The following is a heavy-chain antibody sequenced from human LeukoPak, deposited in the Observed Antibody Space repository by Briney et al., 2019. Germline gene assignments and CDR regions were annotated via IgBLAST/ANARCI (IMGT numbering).Heavy chain of an antibody. CDR2: FDPEDGET. J-gene: IGHJ6*02. V-gene: IGHV1-24*01. CDR3: ATKWEWLVRRNYYYYGMDV. CDR1: GYTLSELS. D-gene: IGHD6-19*01. Sequence: ASVKVSCKVSGYTLSELSMHWVRQAPGKGLEWMGGFDPEDGETTYAQKFQGRVTMTEDTSTETAYMELSSLRSEDTAVYYCATKWEWLVRRNYYYYGMDVWGQGTTVTVSS.